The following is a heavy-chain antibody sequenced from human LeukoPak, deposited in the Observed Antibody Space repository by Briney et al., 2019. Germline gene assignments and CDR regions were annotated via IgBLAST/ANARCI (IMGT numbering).Heavy chain of an antibody. V-gene: IGHV3-23*01. CDR1: GFTFSSND. D-gene: IGHD5-12*01. Sequence: GGSLRLSCAASGFTFSSNDMSWVRQAPGKGLEWVSAISGSGGRTYYDDSVKGRFTISRDTSKNTLYLQMNLRIAEDTAVYYFAIGIVATIFSEHTHCDYWGQGTLVTVSS. CDR2: ISGSGGRT. CDR3: AIGIVATIFSEHTHCDY. J-gene: IGHJ4*02.